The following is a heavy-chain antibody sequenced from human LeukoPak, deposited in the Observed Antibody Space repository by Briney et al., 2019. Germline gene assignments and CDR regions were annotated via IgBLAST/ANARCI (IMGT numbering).Heavy chain of an antibody. CDR2: ISGSGGGT. V-gene: IGHV3-23*01. J-gene: IGHJ4*02. CDR1: GVTFISRA. Sequence: GCSLGLSCAASGVTFISRAISLVRQAAWKGLPSVSAISGSGGGTFYADSVKGRFTISRDNSKNTLYLQMNSLRAEDTALYYCAKSKGQQLVFDYWGQGTLVIVSS. D-gene: IGHD6-13*01. CDR3: AKSKGQQLVFDY.